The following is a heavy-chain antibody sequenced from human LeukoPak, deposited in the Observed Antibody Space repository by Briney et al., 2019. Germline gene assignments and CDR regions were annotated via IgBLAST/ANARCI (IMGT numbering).Heavy chain of an antibody. CDR2: ISGSGGST. CDR3: AKVPSTNMVVAATWLDYFDY. Sequence: GGSLRLSCAASGFTFSSYWMSWVRQAPGKGLEWVSAISGSGGSTYYADSVKGRFTISRDNSKNTLYLQMNSLRAEDTAVYYCAKVPSTNMVVAATWLDYFDYWGQGTLVTVSS. V-gene: IGHV3-23*01. CDR1: GFTFSSYW. J-gene: IGHJ4*02. D-gene: IGHD2-15*01.